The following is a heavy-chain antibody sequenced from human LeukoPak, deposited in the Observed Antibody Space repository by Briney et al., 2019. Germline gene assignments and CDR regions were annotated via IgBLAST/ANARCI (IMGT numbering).Heavy chain of an antibody. CDR3: ARADYGGNLMGYFDL. J-gene: IGHJ2*01. CDR2: IYHSGST. CDR1: GGSISSGGYY. D-gene: IGHD4-23*01. Sequence: SETLSLTCTVSGGSISSGGYYWSWIRKPPGKGLEWIGYIYHSGSTYYNPSLKSRVTISVDRSKNQFSLKLSSVTAADTAVYYCARADYGGNLMGYFDLWGRGTLVTVSS. V-gene: IGHV4-30-2*01.